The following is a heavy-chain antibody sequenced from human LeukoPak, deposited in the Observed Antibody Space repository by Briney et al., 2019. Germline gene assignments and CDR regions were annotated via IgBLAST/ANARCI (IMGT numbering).Heavy chain of an antibody. V-gene: IGHV1-18*01. Sequence: VAAVKVSCKSSGYTFTINAINRVREAPGQGLERMGGISTYNDNTNYAPKLQHKFTMTTDTSASTAYMELRDLRPDDPAVYYDARAPPGGYGEWDYGGQGTLVTVS. J-gene: IGHJ4*02. CDR1: GYTFTINA. CDR3: ARAPPGGYGEWDY. CDR2: ISTYNDNT. D-gene: IGHD3-22*01.